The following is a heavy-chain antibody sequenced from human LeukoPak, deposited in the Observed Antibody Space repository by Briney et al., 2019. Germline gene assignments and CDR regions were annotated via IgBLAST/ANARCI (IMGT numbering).Heavy chain of an antibody. Sequence: SETLSLTCAVSGGSISSSKWWSWARQPPGKGLEWIGEIYHSGSTNYNPSLKSRVTISVDKSKNQFSLKLSSVTAADTAVYYCARVGDSSAYYPFDSWGQGTLVTVSS. D-gene: IGHD3-22*01. J-gene: IGHJ4*02. CDR3: ARVGDSSAYYPFDS. V-gene: IGHV4-4*02. CDR1: GGSISSSKW. CDR2: IYHSGST.